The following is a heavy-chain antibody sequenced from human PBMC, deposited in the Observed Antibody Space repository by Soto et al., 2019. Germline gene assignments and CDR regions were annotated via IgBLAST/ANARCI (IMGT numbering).Heavy chain of an antibody. CDR2: IYYSGST. CDR1: GGSISSYY. CDR3: AGTRGYCSGGGGPPVVDY. D-gene: IGHD2-15*01. V-gene: IGHV4-59*01. Sequence: PSETLSLTCTVSGGSISSYYWSWIRQPPGKGLEWIGYIYYSGSTNYNPSLKSRATISVDTSKNQFSLKLSSVTAADTAVYYCAGTRGYCSGGGGPPVVDYWGKGPLVTASS. J-gene: IGHJ4*02.